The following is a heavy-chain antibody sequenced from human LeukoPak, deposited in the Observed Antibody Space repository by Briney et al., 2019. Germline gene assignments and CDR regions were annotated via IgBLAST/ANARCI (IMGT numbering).Heavy chain of an antibody. CDR2: IYYSGST. CDR1: GYSISSSNW. J-gene: IGHJ4*02. CDR3: ARSRGFGDYCSDY. V-gene: IGHV4-28*01. Sequence: SETLSLTCAVSGYSISSSNWWGWIRQPPGKGLEWIGYIYYSGSTYYNPSLKSRVTMSVDTSKNQFSLKLSSVTAVDTAVYYCARSRGFGDYCSDYWGQGTLVTVSS. D-gene: IGHD4-17*01.